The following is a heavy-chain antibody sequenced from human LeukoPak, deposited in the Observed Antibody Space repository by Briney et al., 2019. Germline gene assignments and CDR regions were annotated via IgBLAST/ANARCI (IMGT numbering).Heavy chain of an antibody. J-gene: IGHJ4*02. CDR3: ARDSDY. Sequence: GGSLRLSCAASGFTFSSYAMHWVRQAPGKGLEWVAVISYDGSNKYYADSAKGRFTISRDNSKNTLYLQMNSLRAEDTAVYYCARDSDYWGQGTLVTVSS. CDR1: GFTFSSYA. CDR2: ISYDGSNK. V-gene: IGHV3-30-3*01.